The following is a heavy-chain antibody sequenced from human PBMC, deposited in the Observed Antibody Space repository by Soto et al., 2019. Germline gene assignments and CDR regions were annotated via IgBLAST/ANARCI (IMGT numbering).Heavy chain of an antibody. J-gene: IGHJ4*02. CDR1: GVSISSGGYY. CDR2: IYYSGST. D-gene: IGHD3-22*01. V-gene: IGHV4-31*03. Sequence: QVQLQESGPGLVKPSQTLSLTCTVSGVSISSGGYYWTWIRNHPHKGPEWIGHIYYSGSTYYNPSLKRRVTVSVDTSKHQFSLKLSAVTASDTAVYYCAREYYYDSSGFDYWGQGTLVTVSS. CDR3: AREYYYDSSGFDY.